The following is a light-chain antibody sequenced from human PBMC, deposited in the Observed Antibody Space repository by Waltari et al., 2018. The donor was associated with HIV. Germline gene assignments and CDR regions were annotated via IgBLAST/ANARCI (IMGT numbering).Light chain of an antibody. CDR2: EVS. Sequence: QSALTQPASVSGSPGQSITISCTGTSSDVGGYNYVSWYQQHPGKAPKLIFYEVSNRPSGVSNLFSGSKSGNTASLTISGLQAEDEADYYCSSYTSSSTPVFGTVTKVTVL. CDR1: SSDVGGYNY. CDR3: SSYTSSSTPV. J-gene: IGLJ1*01. V-gene: IGLV2-14*01.